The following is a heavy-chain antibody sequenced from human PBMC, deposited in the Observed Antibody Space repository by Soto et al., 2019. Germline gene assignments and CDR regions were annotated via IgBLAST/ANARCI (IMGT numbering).Heavy chain of an antibody. CDR2: MNPNSGST. D-gene: IGHD3-10*01. Sequence: ASVKVSCKASGYTFTSYDINWVRQATGQGLEWMGWMNPNSGSTSYAQKFQGRVTITRDTSASTAHMELSSLRSEDTAVYYCARAVARGVKTIYYYYGMDVWGQGTTVTVSS. V-gene: IGHV1-8*01. CDR3: ARAVARGVKTIYYYYGMDV. CDR1: GYTFTSYD. J-gene: IGHJ6*02.